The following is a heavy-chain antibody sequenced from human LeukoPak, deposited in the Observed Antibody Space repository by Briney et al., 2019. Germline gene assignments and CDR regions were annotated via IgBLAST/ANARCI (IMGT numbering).Heavy chain of an antibody. CDR3: AVLTTLGLDV. Sequence: GASVKVSCTASGYTFTNYYIHWVRQAPGQGLEWMGIINPTGGSTTYAQKFQGRVTMTRDTSTSTVYMELSSLTSEDMAVYYCAVLTTLGLDVWGQGTTVTVSS. D-gene: IGHD4-17*01. CDR1: GYTFTNYY. V-gene: IGHV1-46*01. J-gene: IGHJ6*02. CDR2: INPTGGST.